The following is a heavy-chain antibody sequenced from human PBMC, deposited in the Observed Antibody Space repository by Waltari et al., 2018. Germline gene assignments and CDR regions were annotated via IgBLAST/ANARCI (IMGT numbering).Heavy chain of an antibody. CDR1: GFNVNTHY. Sequence: ELQLVESGGGLIQPGGSLRLSCAASGFNVNTHYMSWVRQALGKGLEWVSVIYIGGITDYADSVKGPFTSSRDSYRNTLSLQMISLRAEDTAVYYCARAESGGMFDYYYGMDVWGQGTTVTVSS. V-gene: IGHV3-53*01. J-gene: IGHJ6*02. CDR3: ARAESGGMFDYYYGMDV. D-gene: IGHD2-15*01. CDR2: IYIGGIT.